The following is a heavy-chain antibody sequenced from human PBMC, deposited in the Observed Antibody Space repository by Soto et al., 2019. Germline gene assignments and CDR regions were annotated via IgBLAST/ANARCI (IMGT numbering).Heavy chain of an antibody. V-gene: IGHV3-23*01. CDR3: AKGIYYYGSGSYRIFDYYYGMDV. J-gene: IGHJ6*02. D-gene: IGHD3-10*01. CDR2: ISGSGGST. CDR1: GFTFSSYA. Sequence: GGSLRLSCAASGFTFSSYAMSWVRQAPGKGLEWVSAISGSGGSTYYADSVKGRFTISRDNSKNTLYLQMNSLRAEDTAVYYCAKGIYYYGSGSYRIFDYYYGMDVWGQGTTVTVS.